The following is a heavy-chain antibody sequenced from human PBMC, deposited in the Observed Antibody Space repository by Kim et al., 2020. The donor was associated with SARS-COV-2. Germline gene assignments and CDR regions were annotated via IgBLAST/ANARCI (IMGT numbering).Heavy chain of an antibody. CDR3: ARLIRGAATGDY. CDR1: GFIFSDHS. V-gene: IGHV3-72*01. Sequence: GGSLRLSCAASGFIFSDHSMDWVRQAPGKGLEWVGRSKNKANSYTTEYAASVRGRFAISKDDSKNSLYLQMNSLESEDTAVYYCARLIRGAATGDYWGQG. D-gene: IGHD1-26*01. CDR2: SKNKANSYTT. J-gene: IGHJ4*02.